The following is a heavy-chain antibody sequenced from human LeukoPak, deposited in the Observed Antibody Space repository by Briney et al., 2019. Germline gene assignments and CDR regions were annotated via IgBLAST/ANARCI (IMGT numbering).Heavy chain of an antibody. D-gene: IGHD3-9*01. CDR2: INAGNGNT. CDR1: GYTFTSYA. CDR3: ARDSEILTGYYTHSDY. V-gene: IGHV1-3*01. J-gene: IGHJ4*02. Sequence: ASVKVSCKASGYTFTSYAMHWVRQAPGQRLEWMGWINAGNGNTKYSQKFQGRVTITRDTSASTAYMELSSLRSEDTAVYYCARDSEILTGYYTHSDYWGQGTLVTVSS.